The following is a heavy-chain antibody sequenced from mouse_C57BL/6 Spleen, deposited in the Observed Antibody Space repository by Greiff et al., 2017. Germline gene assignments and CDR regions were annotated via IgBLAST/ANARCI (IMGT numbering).Heavy chain of an antibody. CDR2: IYPGSGST. CDR3: ARTDFPYYSNPFDY. CDR1: GYTFTSYW. D-gene: IGHD2-5*01. V-gene: IGHV1-55*01. J-gene: IGHJ2*01. Sequence: QVQLKQPGAELVKPGASVKMSCKASGYTFTSYWITWVKQRPGQGLEWIGDIYPGSGSTNYNEKFKSKATLTVDTSSSTAYMQLSSLTSEDSAVYYCARTDFPYYSNPFDYWGQGTTLTVSS.